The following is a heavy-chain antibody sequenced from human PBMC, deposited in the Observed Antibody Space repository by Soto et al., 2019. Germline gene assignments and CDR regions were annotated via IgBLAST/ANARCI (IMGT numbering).Heavy chain of an antibody. D-gene: IGHD4-17*01. V-gene: IGHV4-39*01. CDR3: ARLREDGDYVGLFDI. Sequence: QLQLQESGPGLVKPSETLSLTCTVSGGSISSSSYYWGWIRQPPGKGLEWIGSIYYSGSTYYNPSLKSRVTISVDTSKNQFSLKLSSVTAADTAVYYCARLREDGDYVGLFDIWGQGTMVTVSS. J-gene: IGHJ3*02. CDR2: IYYSGST. CDR1: GGSISSSSYY.